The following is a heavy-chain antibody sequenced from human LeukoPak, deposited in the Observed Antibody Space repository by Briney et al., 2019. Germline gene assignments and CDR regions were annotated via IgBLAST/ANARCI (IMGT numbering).Heavy chain of an antibody. CDR1: GFTFSSYS. Sequence: GGSLRLSCAASGFTFSSYSMNWVRQAPGKGLEWVSSISSSSSYIYYADSVKGRFTISRDNAKNSLCLQMNSLRAEDTAVYYCARDPRAYYYGSGSYEPSDYWGQGTLVTVSS. J-gene: IGHJ4*02. D-gene: IGHD3-10*01. CDR2: ISSSSSYI. CDR3: ARDPRAYYYGSGSYEPSDY. V-gene: IGHV3-21*01.